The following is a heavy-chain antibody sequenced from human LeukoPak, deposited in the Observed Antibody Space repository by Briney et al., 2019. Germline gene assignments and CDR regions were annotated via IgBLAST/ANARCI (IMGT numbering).Heavy chain of an antibody. CDR1: GLTVSNNY. V-gene: IGHV3-66*01. Sequence: PGGSLRFSCVVSGLTVSNNYMSWVRQAPGKGLEWVSVIYSDGTTRNADSVKGRFTISRDNSKNTVYLQMDSLRAEDTAVYYCARDKDAWGQGTLVTVSS. CDR3: ARDKDA. J-gene: IGHJ5*02. CDR2: IYSDGTT.